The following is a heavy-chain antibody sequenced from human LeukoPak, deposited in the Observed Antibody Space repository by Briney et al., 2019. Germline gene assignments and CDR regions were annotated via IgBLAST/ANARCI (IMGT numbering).Heavy chain of an antibody. CDR3: AKGSDRGHIISGFDC. J-gene: IGHJ4*02. V-gene: IGHV3-23*01. CDR2: ISRSGDST. Sequence: GGSLRLSCAASGFTFSNYAMSWVRQPPGKGLEWVSGISRSGDSTFYADSVKGRLTISRDNSKNTLYLQMNSLRAEDTAPYFSAKGSDRGHIISGFDCWGRGTLVTVSS. CDR1: GFTFSNYA. D-gene: IGHD3-10*01.